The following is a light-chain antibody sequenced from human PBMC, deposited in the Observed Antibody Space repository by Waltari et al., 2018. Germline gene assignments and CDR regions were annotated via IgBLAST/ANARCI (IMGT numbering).Light chain of an antibody. CDR1: PNINSW. V-gene: IGKV1-5*03. CDR2: KAS. Sequence: DIQMTQSPSTLSASVGDRVTITCRASPNINSWLAWYQQKPGKDPKFLIYKASSFESWVPARFSGSGYGTEFTRTISSRQPDDFGTYYCEQDNSYPLTVGQGTKVEIK. J-gene: IGKJ1*01. CDR3: EQDNSYPLT.